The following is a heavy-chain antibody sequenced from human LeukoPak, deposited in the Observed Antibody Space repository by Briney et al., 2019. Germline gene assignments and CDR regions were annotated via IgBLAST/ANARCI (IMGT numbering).Heavy chain of an antibody. V-gene: IGHV1-2*06. J-gene: IGHJ4*02. Sequence: ASVKVSCKASAYTFTGYYMHWVRQAPGQGREWMGRINPDSGGTNYAQKFQGRVTMTRDTSISTAYMEVSRLRSDDTAVYYCAREGSGWYGNFDYWGQGTLVTVSS. CDR3: AREGSGWYGNFDY. CDR2: INPDSGGT. D-gene: IGHD6-19*01. CDR1: AYTFTGYY.